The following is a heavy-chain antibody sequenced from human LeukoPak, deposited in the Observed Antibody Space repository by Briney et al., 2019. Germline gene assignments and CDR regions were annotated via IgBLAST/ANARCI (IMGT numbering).Heavy chain of an antibody. J-gene: IGHJ4*02. D-gene: IGHD5-12*01. CDR2: IYYSGST. Sequence: SETLSLTCTVSGGSISYYHWSWIRQPPGKGLEWIGYIYYSGSTNYNPSLKSRVTISVDTSKNQFSLKLSSVTAADTAVYYCARGRGYSDYGSIDYWGQGTLVTVSS. V-gene: IGHV4-59*01. CDR3: ARGRGYSDYGSIDY. CDR1: GGSISYYH.